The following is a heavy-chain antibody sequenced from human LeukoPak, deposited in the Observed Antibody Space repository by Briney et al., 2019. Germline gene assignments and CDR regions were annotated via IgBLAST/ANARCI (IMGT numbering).Heavy chain of an antibody. D-gene: IGHD6-19*01. J-gene: IGHJ4*02. CDR1: RFTFGSFD. CDR2: IRFDGSNK. CDR3: ARHIGVAIDY. Sequence: PGGSLRLSCAASRFTFGSFDMHWVRQAPGKGLEWVTFIRFDGSNKYYADSVKGRFTISRDNSKNTLYLQMSSLRPEDTAVYYCARHIGVAIDYWGQGTLVTVSS. V-gene: IGHV3-30*02.